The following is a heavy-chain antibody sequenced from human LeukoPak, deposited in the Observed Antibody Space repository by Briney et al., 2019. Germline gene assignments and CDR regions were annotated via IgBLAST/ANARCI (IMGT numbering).Heavy chain of an antibody. V-gene: IGHV5-51*01. CDR2: IYPGDSHT. J-gene: IGHJ5*02. D-gene: IGHD2-2*02. CDR3: ARGPYAYTSSATLGSYNWFDP. Sequence: GESLKISCKGSGYSFPNYWIGWVRQMPGKGQEWMGIIYPGDSHTRYTPSFQDQVTMSVAKSISTAHLQWSSLKASDTAMYYCARGPYAYTSSATLGSYNWFDPWGQGSLVTVSS. CDR1: GYSFPNYW.